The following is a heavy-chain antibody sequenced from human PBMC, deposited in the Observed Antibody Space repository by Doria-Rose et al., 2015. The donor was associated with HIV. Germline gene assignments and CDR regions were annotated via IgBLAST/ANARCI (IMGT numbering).Heavy chain of an antibody. Sequence: QVQLHESGPVLVKPSETLSLTCSVSGASVSSRGYYWNWIRQVPGKGLESLGYTYYTGTSDYSPSLKSRLNMAVDTSKNQFSLKLSFVTVADTAVYYCARMGSYRELDYWGQGARGIGSA. V-gene: IGHV4-31*03. CDR1: GASVSSRGYY. CDR2: TYYTGTS. D-gene: IGHD3-3*01. CDR3: ARMGSYRELDY. J-gene: IGHJ4*02.